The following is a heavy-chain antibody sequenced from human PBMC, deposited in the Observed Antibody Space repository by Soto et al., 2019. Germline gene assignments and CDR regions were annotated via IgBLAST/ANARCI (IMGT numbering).Heavy chain of an antibody. CDR2: IYYSGST. J-gene: IGHJ4*02. CDR1: GGSISSGGYY. V-gene: IGHV4-31*03. D-gene: IGHD2-15*01. Sequence: QVQLQESGPGLVKPSQTLSLTCTVSGGSISSGGYYWSWIRQHPGKGLEWIGYIYYSGSTYYNPSLKSRVTLSVDTSKNQFSLKLSSVPAADTAVYYCARLGGEVVAATPRPDGYVVDYWGQGTLVTVSS. CDR3: ARLGGEVVAATPRPDGYVVDY.